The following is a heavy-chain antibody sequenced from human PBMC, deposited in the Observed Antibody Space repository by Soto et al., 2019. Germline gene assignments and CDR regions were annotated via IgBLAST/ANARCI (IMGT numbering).Heavy chain of an antibody. D-gene: IGHD2-15*01. CDR3: ARDRGGALDS. V-gene: IGHV3-23*01. Sequence: PGGSLRLSCAASGFTFNTFAMAWVRQAPGKGLEWVSALSGSGSLSYYADSVKGRFTTSRDNSKKTMYLQMNNLRVDETAVYFCARDRGGALDSWGQGTLVTVSS. CDR1: GFTFNTFA. J-gene: IGHJ4*02. CDR2: LSGSGSLS.